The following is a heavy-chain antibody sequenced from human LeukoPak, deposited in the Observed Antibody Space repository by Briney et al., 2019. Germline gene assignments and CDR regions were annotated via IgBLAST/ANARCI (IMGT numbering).Heavy chain of an antibody. J-gene: IGHJ4*02. D-gene: IGHD3-9*01. V-gene: IGHV1-8*01. CDR1: GYTFTSYV. CDR2: MNPNSGNT. Sequence: ASVKVSCKASGYTFTSYVINWGPQATGQRLEWMGWMNPNSGNTGYAQKFQGRVTMTRNTSISTTYMDLSSLRSEDTGVYYCASSEGDMTAFDYWGQGTLVSVSS. CDR3: ASSEGDMTAFDY.